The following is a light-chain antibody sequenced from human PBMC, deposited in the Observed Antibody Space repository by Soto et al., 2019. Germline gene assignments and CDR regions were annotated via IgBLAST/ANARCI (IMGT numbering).Light chain of an antibody. CDR2: KAS. J-gene: IGKJ2*01. CDR3: QQYSSYRGT. V-gene: IGKV1-5*03. Sequence: DIQMTQSPSTLSASVGDRVTITCRASQSITSWLAWYQKKPGKAPKLLIYKASSLESGVPSRFSGSGSGTEFTLTISSLQPDDFATYYCQQYSSYRGTFGQGTKLEIK. CDR1: QSITSW.